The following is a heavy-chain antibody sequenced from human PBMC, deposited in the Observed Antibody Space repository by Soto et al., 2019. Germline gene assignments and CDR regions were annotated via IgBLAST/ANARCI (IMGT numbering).Heavy chain of an antibody. CDR3: AREDSIIIPAVSDF. V-gene: IGHV3-21*01. CDR2: VSKSDYT. CDR1: GFYFNNYG. D-gene: IGHD2-2*01. Sequence: GGSRRLSCEVSGFYFNNYGINWVRQAPGKGLEWVSSVSKSDYTYYSDSVKGRFTISRDNAKNSVSLQMNSLRAEDTAVYYCAREDSIIIPAVSDFWGQGTLVTVSS. J-gene: IGHJ4*02.